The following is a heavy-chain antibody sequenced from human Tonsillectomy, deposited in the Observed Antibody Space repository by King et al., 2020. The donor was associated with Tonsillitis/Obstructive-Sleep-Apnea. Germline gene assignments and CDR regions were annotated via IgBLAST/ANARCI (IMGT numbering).Heavy chain of an antibody. D-gene: IGHD1-1*01. CDR1: GFTFSSDG. J-gene: IGHJ3*02. CDR2: IWDDGSNK. CDR3: AKITEKGNWIDDAFDI. Sequence: QLVQSGGGVVQPGRSLRLSCAAAGFTFSSDGMHWGRPAPGKGLGGVAGIWDDGSNKYFADSVKGRFTISRDNSKNTLYLEMNSLRAEDTAVYYCAKITEKGNWIDDAFDIWGQGTVVTVSS. V-gene: IGHV3-33*06.